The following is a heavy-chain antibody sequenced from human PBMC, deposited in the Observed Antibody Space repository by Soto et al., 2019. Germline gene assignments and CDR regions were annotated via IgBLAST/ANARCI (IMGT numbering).Heavy chain of an antibody. D-gene: IGHD2-15*01. CDR3: ARYLAYSVVDC. CDR2: VYYSGST. J-gene: IGHJ4*02. Sequence: QLQLQESGPGLVKPSETLSLTCTVSGGSIRSSTHYWGWIRQPPGKALEWIGNVYYSGSTYYNPSLKSGTTIPAKTSKNQFSMKLRSVTTADTAVYYCARYLAYSVVDCWGQGTLVTVSS. CDR1: GGSIRSSTHY. V-gene: IGHV4-39*01.